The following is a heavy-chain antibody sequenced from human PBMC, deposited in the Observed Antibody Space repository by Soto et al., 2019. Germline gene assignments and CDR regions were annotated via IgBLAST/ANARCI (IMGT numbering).Heavy chain of an antibody. CDR2: ISANSGNT. CDR3: ARCGNWNYASDY. CDR1: GYTFSSSG. D-gene: IGHD1-7*01. Sequence: QLQLVQSGAEVKEPGASVKVSCKASGYTFSSSGFTWVRQAPGQGLEWMGWISANSGNTNYAQKLQGRVTMTTDTSTSTAYTELRGLRSDDTAVYYCARCGNWNYASDYRVQGALVTVSS. J-gene: IGHJ4*02. V-gene: IGHV1-18*01.